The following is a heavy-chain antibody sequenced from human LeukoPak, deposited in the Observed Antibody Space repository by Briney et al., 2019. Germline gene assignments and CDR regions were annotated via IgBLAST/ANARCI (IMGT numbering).Heavy chain of an antibody. V-gene: IGHV1-8*01. CDR1: GHTFTSYD. D-gene: IGHD6-13*01. CDR2: MNPNSGNT. Sequence: GASVKVSCKASGHTFTSYDINWVRQATGQGLEWMGWMNPNSGNTGYAQKFQGRVTMTRNTSISTAYMELSSLRSEDTAVYYCARARRGGIAAAGIFGYWGQGTLVTVSS. CDR3: ARARRGGIAAAGIFGY. J-gene: IGHJ4*02.